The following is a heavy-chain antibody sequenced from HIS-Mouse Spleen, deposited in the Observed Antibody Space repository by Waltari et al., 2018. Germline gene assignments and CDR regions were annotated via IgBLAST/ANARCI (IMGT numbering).Heavy chain of an antibody. Sequence: QVQLQQWGAGLLKPSETLSLTCAVYGGSFSGYYWSWIPQPPGKGLEWIGEINHSESTTSNPSLRIRVTISVDTSKNQFSLKLSSVTAADTAVYYCARGALRGSYYWGEYFQHWGQGTLVTVSS. CDR2: INHSEST. CDR1: GGSFSGYY. J-gene: IGHJ1*01. CDR3: ARGALRGSYYWGEYFQH. V-gene: IGHV4-34*01. D-gene: IGHD1-26*01.